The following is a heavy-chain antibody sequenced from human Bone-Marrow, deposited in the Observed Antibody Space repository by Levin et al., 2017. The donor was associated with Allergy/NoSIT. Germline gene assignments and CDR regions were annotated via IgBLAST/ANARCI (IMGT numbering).Heavy chain of an antibody. Sequence: GESLKISCAASGFTFSGSAMHWVRQASGKGLEWVGRIRSKANSYATAYAASVKGRFTISRDDSKNTAYLQMNSLKTEDTAVYYCTRQDEVQGVIILDWFDPWGQGTLVTVSS. CDR3: TRQDEVQGVIILDWFDP. CDR2: IRSKANSYAT. D-gene: IGHD3-10*01. J-gene: IGHJ5*02. V-gene: IGHV3-73*01. CDR1: GFTFSGSA.